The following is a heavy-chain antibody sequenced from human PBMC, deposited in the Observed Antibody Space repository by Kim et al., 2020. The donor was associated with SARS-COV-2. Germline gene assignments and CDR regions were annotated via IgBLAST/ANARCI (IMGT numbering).Heavy chain of an antibody. D-gene: IGHD6-19*01. CDR2: ISGDSSKT. CDR3: ARPIAVAGVGYFNY. J-gene: IGHJ4*02. Sequence: ASVKVSCKASGHTLSKNGITWMRQAPGQGLEWMGWISGDSSKTNYAQKFQGRVTMTIDTSTTTAYMELRSLNSDDTAVYYCARPIAVAGVGYFNYWGQGTLVTVSS. V-gene: IGHV1-18*04. CDR1: GHTLSKNG.